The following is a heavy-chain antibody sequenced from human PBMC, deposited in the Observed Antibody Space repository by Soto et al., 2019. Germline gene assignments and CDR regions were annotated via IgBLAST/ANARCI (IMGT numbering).Heavy chain of an antibody. CDR1: GGTFSSYA. CDR3: ASTRGSSGHNWFDP. CDR2: IIPIFGTA. J-gene: IGHJ5*02. D-gene: IGHD3-22*01. V-gene: IGHV1-69*13. Sequence: ASVKVSCKASGGTFSSYAISWVRQAPGQGLEWMGGIIPIFGTANYAQKFQGRVTITADESTSTAYMELSSLRSEDTAVYYCASTRGSSGHNWFDPWGHGTLVTVSS.